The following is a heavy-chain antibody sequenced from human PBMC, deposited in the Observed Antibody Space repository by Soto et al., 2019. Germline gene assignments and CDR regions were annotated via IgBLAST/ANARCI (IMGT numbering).Heavy chain of an antibody. D-gene: IGHD3-22*01. CDR2: INSDGSST. CDR1: GCTFSSYW. Sequence: GGSLRLSCAASGCTFSSYWMHWVRQAPGKGLVWVSRINSDGSSTSYADSVKGRFTISRDNTKNTLYLQMNSLRAEDTAVYYCARVSTTSGYYYEKAPFDYWGQGTLVTVSS. CDR3: ARVSTTSGYYYEKAPFDY. V-gene: IGHV3-74*01. J-gene: IGHJ4*02.